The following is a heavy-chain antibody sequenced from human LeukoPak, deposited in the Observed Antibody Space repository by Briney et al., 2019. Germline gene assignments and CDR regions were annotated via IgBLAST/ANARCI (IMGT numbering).Heavy chain of an antibody. Sequence: GGSLRLSCVGSGFMFSSYAMSWVRQAPGKGLEWVSSISRNGGGSYYADSVKGRFTVSRDNSKSTLYLQMNSLRAEDMAVYYCARASLNYDSSGYYSDPDYWGQGTLVTVSS. CDR2: ISRNGGGS. D-gene: IGHD3-22*01. J-gene: IGHJ4*02. CDR3: ARASLNYDSSGYYSDPDY. CDR1: GFMFSSYA. V-gene: IGHV3-23*01.